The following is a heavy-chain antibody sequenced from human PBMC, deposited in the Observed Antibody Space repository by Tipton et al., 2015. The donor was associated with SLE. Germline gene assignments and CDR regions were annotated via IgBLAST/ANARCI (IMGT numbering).Heavy chain of an antibody. J-gene: IGHJ4*02. CDR3: ATRYSISSLDY. Sequence: TLSLTCTVSGGSISSSSYYWGWIRQPPGKGLEWIGIIYYSGSTYYNPSLKSLVTISVDTSKNQFSLKLSSVTAADTAVYYCATRYSISSLDYWGQGTLVTVSS. V-gene: IGHV4-39*01. CDR2: IYYSGST. CDR1: GGSISSSSYY. D-gene: IGHD6-6*01.